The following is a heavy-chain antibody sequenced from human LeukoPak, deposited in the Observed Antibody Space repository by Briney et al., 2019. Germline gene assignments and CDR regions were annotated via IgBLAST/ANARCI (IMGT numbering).Heavy chain of an antibody. Sequence: SVKVSSKASGGTFSSYAISWVRQAPGQGLEWMGRIIPIFGTANYAQKFQGRVTITADKSTSTAYMELSSLRSEDTAVYYCASRGDWAFDIWGQGTMVTVSS. D-gene: IGHD2-21*02. CDR1: GGTFSSYA. J-gene: IGHJ3*02. CDR2: IIPIFGTA. CDR3: ASRGDWAFDI. V-gene: IGHV1-69*06.